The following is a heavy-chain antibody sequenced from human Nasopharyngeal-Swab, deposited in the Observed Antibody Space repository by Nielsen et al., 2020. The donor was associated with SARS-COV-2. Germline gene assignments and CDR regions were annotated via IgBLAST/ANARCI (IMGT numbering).Heavy chain of an antibody. CDR1: GFTFSTYS. J-gene: IGHJ6*02. V-gene: IGHV3-21*01. D-gene: IGHD3-9*01. CDR2: ISSSSSYI. Sequence: GESLKISCAASGFTFSTYSMNWVRQAPGKGLEWVSSISSSSSYIYYADSLKGRFTISRDNAKNSLYLQMNSLRAEVTAVYYCARGCVLTGPSCYYYGMDVWGQGTTVTVSS. CDR3: ARGCVLTGPSCYYYGMDV.